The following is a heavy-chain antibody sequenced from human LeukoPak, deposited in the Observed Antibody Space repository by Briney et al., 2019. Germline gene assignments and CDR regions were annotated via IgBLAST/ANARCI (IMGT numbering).Heavy chain of an antibody. CDR3: ASVREVTTYSYMDV. CDR2: INHSGST. D-gene: IGHD3-10*01. CDR1: GGSFSGYY. J-gene: IGHJ6*03. Sequence: SETLSLTCAVYGGSFSGYYWSWLRQPPGKGLEWIGEINHSGSTNYNPSLKSRVTISVDTSKNQFSLKLSSVTAADTAVYYCASVREVTTYSYMDVWGKGTTVTVSS. V-gene: IGHV4-34*01.